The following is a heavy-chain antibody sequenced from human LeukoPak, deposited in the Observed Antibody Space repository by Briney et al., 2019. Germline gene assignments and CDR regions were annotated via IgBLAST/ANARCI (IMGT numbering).Heavy chain of an antibody. Sequence: PGGSLRLSCAASGFTFSSYAMHWVRQAPGKGLEWVAVISYDGSNKYYADSVKGRLTISRDNSKNTLYLQMNSLRAEDTAVYYCATTRDKVGALDYWGQGTLVTVSS. CDR1: GFTFSSYA. J-gene: IGHJ4*02. V-gene: IGHV3-30-3*01. CDR2: ISYDGSNK. CDR3: ATTRDKVGALDY. D-gene: IGHD1-26*01.